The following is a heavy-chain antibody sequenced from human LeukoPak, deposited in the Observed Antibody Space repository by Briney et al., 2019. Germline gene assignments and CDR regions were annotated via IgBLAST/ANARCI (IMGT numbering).Heavy chain of an antibody. J-gene: IGHJ4*02. D-gene: IGHD4/OR15-4a*01. CDR2: ISSNGGST. CDR1: GFTFSSYT. CDR3: VKDRANYGASAFDY. Sequence: PGGSLRLSCSASGFTFSSYTMHWVRQAPGKGLKYVSVISSNGGSTYYADSVKGRFTISRDNSKNTLYLQMSSLRAEDTAVYYCVKDRANYGASAFDYWGQGTLVTVSS. V-gene: IGHV3-64D*06.